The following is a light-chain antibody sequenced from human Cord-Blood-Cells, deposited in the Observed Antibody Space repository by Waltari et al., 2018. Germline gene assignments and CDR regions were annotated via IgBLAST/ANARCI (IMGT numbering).Light chain of an antibody. CDR1: SSNIGSNY. V-gene: IGLV1-47*01. CDR3: AAWDDSLSGVV. CDR2: RNN. Sequence: QSVLTQPPSASGTPGQRVTISCSGSSSNIGSNYVYWYQQLPGTAPKLPVYRNNPRPQGAPDRFSGSKSGTSASLAISGLRSEDEADYYCAAWDDSLSGVVFGGGTKLTVL. J-gene: IGLJ2*01.